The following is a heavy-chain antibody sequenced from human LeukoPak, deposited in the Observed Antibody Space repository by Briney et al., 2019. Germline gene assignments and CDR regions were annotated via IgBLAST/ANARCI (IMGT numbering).Heavy chain of an antibody. D-gene: IGHD3-22*01. V-gene: IGHV1-46*01. CDR1: GYTFTNYF. CDR2: INPSGGGT. J-gene: IGHJ4*02. Sequence: ASVKVSCKASGYTFTNYFMHWVRQAPGQGLEWMGVINPSGGGTTYAQRFQGRVTMTRDTSTSTVYMELSSLRSEDTAVYYCASDDSSYWGQGTLVTVSS. CDR3: ASDDSSY.